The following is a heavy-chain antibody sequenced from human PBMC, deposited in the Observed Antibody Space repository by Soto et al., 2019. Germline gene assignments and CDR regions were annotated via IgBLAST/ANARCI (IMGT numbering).Heavy chain of an antibody. D-gene: IGHD5-12*01. CDR3: ARDPMATTTNYYYGMDV. CDR1: GGSISSGDYY. J-gene: IGHJ6*02. V-gene: IGHV4-30-4*01. CDR2: IYYSGST. Sequence: QVQLQESGPGLVKPSQTLSLTCTVSGGSISSGDYYWSWIRQPPGKGLEWIGYIYYSGSTYYNPSLMSRVTISVDTSKNQFSLKLSSVTAADTAVYYCARDPMATTTNYYYGMDVWGQGTTVTVSS.